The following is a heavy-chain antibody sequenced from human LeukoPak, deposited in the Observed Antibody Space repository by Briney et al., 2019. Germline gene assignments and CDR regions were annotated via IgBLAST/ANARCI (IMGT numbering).Heavy chain of an antibody. CDR3: ARDGRYNLNYADY. CDR1: GYTFTTYG. V-gene: IGHV1-18*01. D-gene: IGHD1-20*01. CDR2: ISGYNGNR. Sequence: SVKVSCKASGYTFTTYGISWVPQAPGQGLEWMGWISGYNGNRNNAQKLQGRVTMTTDTSTSTAYMELRSLRSDDTAVYYCARDGRYNLNYADYWGQGTLVTVSS. J-gene: IGHJ4*02.